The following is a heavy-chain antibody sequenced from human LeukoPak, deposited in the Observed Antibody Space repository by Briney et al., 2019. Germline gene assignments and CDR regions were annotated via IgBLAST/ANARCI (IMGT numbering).Heavy chain of an antibody. CDR1: GFTFSSYG. D-gene: IGHD1-14*01. CDR2: ISYDGSNK. Sequence: PGRSLRLSCAASGFTFSSYGMHWVRQAPGKGLEWVAVISYDGSNKYYADSVKGRFTISRDNSKNTLYLQMNSLRAEDTAVYYCAKAEPPHYFDYWGQGTLVTVPS. J-gene: IGHJ4*02. CDR3: AKAEPPHYFDY. V-gene: IGHV3-30*18.